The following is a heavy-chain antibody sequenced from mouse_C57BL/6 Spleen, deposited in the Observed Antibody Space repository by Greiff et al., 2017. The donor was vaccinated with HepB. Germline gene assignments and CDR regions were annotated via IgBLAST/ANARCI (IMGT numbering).Heavy chain of an antibody. CDR3: TTRSNSFAY. J-gene: IGHJ3*01. D-gene: IGHD2-5*01. CDR1: GFNINDYY. V-gene: IGHV14-1*01. CDR2: IDPEDGDT. Sequence: EVQLQQSGAELVRPGASVKLSCTASGFNINDYYMHWVKQRPEQGLEWIGRIDPEDGDTEYAPTFQGKATMTADTSSNTAYLQLSSLTSEDTAVYYCTTRSNSFAYWGQGTLVTVSA.